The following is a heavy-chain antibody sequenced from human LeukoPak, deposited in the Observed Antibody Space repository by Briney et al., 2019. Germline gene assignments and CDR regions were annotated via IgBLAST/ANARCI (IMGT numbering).Heavy chain of an antibody. V-gene: IGHV3-23*01. D-gene: IGHD1-26*01. CDR1: GFTFSSYW. CDR3: AISGGYWAWAH. Sequence: GGSLRLSCAASGFTFSSYWMSWVRQAPGKGLEWVSGTSGSGGSTNYADSVKGRFTISRDNSKNTLYLQMNSLRAEDTAVYYCAISGGYWAWAHWGQGTLVTVSS. CDR2: TSGSGGST. J-gene: IGHJ4*02.